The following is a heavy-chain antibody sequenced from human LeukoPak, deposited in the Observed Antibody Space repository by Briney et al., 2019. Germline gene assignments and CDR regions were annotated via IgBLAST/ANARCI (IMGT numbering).Heavy chain of an antibody. CDR3: ARITGSREYYFDY. V-gene: IGHV3-30*03. CDR2: ISYDGSNK. J-gene: IGHJ4*02. Sequence: GRSLRLSCAASGFTFGSYGMHWVRQAPGKGLERVAVISYDGSNKYYADSVKGRFTISRDNSKNTLYLQMNSLRAEDTAVYYCARITGSREYYFDYWGQGTLVTVSS. D-gene: IGHD1-26*01. CDR1: GFTFGSYG.